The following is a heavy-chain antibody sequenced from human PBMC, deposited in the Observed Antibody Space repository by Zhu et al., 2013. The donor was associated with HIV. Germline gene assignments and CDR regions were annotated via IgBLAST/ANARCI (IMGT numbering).Heavy chain of an antibody. J-gene: IGHJ4*02. D-gene: IGHD6-13*01. CDR1: GYTFVNHD. V-gene: IGHV1-18*01. Sequence: VHLVQSRGEVKKPGASVRVSCKASGYTFVNHDVTWVRQSPGQGLEWMGWINPYNGDTKYARRFQGRVTMSTDTSTNTAYMEVRTLRSDDTAVYFCARDHSAAARRGFDYWAQGTLVTVSS. CDR2: INPYNGDT. CDR3: ARDHSAAARRGFDY.